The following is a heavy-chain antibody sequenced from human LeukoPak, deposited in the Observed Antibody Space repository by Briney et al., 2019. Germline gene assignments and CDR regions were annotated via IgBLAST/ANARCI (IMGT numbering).Heavy chain of an antibody. CDR2: IIPILGIA. Sequence: ASVKVSCKASGGTFSSYAISWVRQAPGQGLEWVGRIIPILGIANYAQKFQGRVTITADKSTSTAYMELSSLRSEDTAVYYCARDKYGDYYFDYWGQGTLVTVSS. V-gene: IGHV1-69*04. CDR1: GGTFSSYA. J-gene: IGHJ4*02. D-gene: IGHD4-17*01. CDR3: ARDKYGDYYFDY.